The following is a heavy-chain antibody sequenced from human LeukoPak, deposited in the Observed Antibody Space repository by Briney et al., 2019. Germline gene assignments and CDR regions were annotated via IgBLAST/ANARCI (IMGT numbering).Heavy chain of an antibody. CDR2: INERGST. CDR1: GGSLSGHD. V-gene: IGHV4-34*01. D-gene: IGHD3-16*02. J-gene: IGHJ3*01. CDR3: ARVSFDSRGHDAFDL. Sequence: SETLPLTCAVYGGSLSGHDWSWIRQPPGKGLEWIGEINERGSTISNASLKSRITISLDTSKNQFSLNLTSVTAADTALYYCARVSFDSRGHDAFDLRGQGTLVIVS.